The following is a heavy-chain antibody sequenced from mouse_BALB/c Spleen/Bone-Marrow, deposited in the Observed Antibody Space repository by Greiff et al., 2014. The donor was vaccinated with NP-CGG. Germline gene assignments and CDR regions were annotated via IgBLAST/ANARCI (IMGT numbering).Heavy chain of an antibody. CDR1: GFNIKDTY. D-gene: IGHD1-2*01. V-gene: IGHV14-3*02. Sequence: DVQLQESGAELVKPGASVKLSCTASGFNIKDTYMHWVKQRPEQGLEWIGRIDPANGNTKYDPKFQGKATITADTSSNTAYLQLSSLTSEDTAVYYCASHYYGYYFDSWGQGTTLTVSS. J-gene: IGHJ2*01. CDR3: ASHYYGYYFDS. CDR2: IDPANGNT.